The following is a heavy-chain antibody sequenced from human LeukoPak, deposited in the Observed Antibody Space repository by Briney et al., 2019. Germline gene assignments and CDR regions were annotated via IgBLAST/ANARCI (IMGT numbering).Heavy chain of an antibody. D-gene: IGHD1-26*01. V-gene: IGHV1-69*05. CDR1: GGTFSSYA. CDR2: IIPIFGTA. Sequence: ASAKVSCKASGGTFSSYAISWVRQAPGQGLEWMGGIIPIFGTANYAQKFQGRVTITTDESTSTAYMELSSLRSEDTAVYYCARDRYVGLLNTMDYWGQGTLVTVSS. CDR3: ARDRYVGLLNTMDY. J-gene: IGHJ4*02.